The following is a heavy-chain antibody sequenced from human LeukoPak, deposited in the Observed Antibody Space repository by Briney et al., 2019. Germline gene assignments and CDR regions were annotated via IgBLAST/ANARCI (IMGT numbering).Heavy chain of an antibody. J-gene: IGHJ3*02. CDR2: ISAYNGNT. D-gene: IGHD6-13*01. CDR3: ARDLSRDDAFDI. V-gene: IGHV1-18*04. Sequence: ASVKVSCKASGYTFTGYYMHWVRQAPGQGLEWMGWISAYNGNTNYAQKLQGRVTMTTDTSTSTAYMELRSLRSDDTAVYYCARDLSRDDAFDIWGQGTMVTVSS. CDR1: GYTFTGYY.